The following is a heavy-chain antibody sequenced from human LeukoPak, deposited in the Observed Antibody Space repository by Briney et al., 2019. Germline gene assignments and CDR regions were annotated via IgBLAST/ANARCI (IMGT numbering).Heavy chain of an antibody. V-gene: IGHV3-74*01. CDR3: ARDRPGNTAIDY. D-gene: IGHD5-18*01. J-gene: IGHJ4*02. CDR2: IHSDGRST. Sequence: PGGSLRLSCAASGFTFSTYWMHWVRQAPGKGLEWVSRIHSDGRSTSYADSVNGRFTISRDNAKNTLYLQMNSLRAEDTAVYYCARDRPGNTAIDYWGQGTLVTVSS. CDR1: GFTFSTYW.